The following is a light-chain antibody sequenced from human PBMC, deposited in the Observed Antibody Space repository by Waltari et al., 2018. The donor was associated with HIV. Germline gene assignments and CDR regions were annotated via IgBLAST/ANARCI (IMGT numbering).Light chain of an antibody. V-gene: IGLV2-8*01. CDR2: EVY. CDR1: SSDVAGYNA. J-gene: IGLJ2*01. Sequence: QSALTQPPSASGSPGQSLTISCTGTSSDVAGYNAISWYHLHAGKDPKLMIYEVYKRPAGVPDRCWGSKSGNTASLTVSGLQAEDEADYYCSSYAGSNNLVFGGGTKLTVL. CDR3: SSYAGSNNLV.